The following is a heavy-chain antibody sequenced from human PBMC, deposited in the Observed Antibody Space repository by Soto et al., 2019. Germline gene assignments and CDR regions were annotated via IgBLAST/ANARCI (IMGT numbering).Heavy chain of an antibody. CDR3: ARAPSGSYPEFDY. J-gene: IGHJ4*02. V-gene: IGHV3-30-3*01. Sequence: GGSLRLSCAASGFIFSSYTMHWVRQAPGKGLEWVGVITYDGSNQYYADSVEGRFTISRDNSRNMLFLQMNSLRPDDTAVYYCARAPSGSYPEFDYWGQGTLVTVSS. CDR2: ITYDGSNQ. CDR1: GFIFSSYT. D-gene: IGHD1-26*01.